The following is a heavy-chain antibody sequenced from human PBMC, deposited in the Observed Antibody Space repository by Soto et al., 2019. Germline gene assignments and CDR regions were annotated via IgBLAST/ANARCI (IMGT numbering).Heavy chain of an antibody. Sequence: QAQLVESGGGVVQPGRSLRLSCAASGFTFSSYGMHWVRQAPGKGLEWVAVISYDGSNKYYADSVKGRFTISRDNSKNTRFLHMNSLRAEDMAVYYCAKDQYYDFWSGYYTWGQGTLVTVST. J-gene: IGHJ4*02. V-gene: IGHV3-30*18. D-gene: IGHD3-3*01. CDR1: GFTFSSYG. CDR3: AKDQYYDFWSGYYT. CDR2: ISYDGSNK.